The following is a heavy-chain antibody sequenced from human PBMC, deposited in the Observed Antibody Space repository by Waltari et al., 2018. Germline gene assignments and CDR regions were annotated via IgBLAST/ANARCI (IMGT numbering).Heavy chain of an antibody. CDR2: IYHSGST. D-gene: IGHD6-6*01. CDR3: ARQEYSSPGDY. Sequence: QVQLQESGPGLVKPSETLSLTCAVSGYSISSGSYWGWIRQPPGKGLEWIGSIYHSGSTYYNPSLKSRVTISVDTSKNQFSLKLSSVTAADTAVYYCARQEYSSPGDYWGQGTLVTVSS. CDR1: GYSISSGSY. V-gene: IGHV4-38-2*01. J-gene: IGHJ4*02.